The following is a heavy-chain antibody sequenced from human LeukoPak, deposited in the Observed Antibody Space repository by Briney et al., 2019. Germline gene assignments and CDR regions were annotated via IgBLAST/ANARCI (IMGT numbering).Heavy chain of an antibody. CDR3: AREPVSNWFDP. Sequence: SETLSLTCTVSGGSISSGGYYWSWIRRHPGKGLEWIGYIYYSGSTYYNPSLRSRVTISVDTSKNQFSLKLSSVTAADTAVYYCAREPVSNWFDPWGQGTLVTVSS. J-gene: IGHJ5*02. V-gene: IGHV4-31*03. CDR2: IYYSGST. CDR1: GGSISSGGYY. D-gene: IGHD1-14*01.